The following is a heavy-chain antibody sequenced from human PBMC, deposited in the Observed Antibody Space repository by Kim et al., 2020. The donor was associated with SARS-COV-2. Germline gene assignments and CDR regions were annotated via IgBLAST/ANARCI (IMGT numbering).Heavy chain of an antibody. D-gene: IGHD3-9*01. Sequence: TNDNPSHKSRVTISVDTSKNQFSLKLSSVTAADTAVYYCARGSTIFEFDPWGQGTLVTVSS. J-gene: IGHJ5*02. CDR3: ARGSTIFEFDP. V-gene: IGHV4-34*01. CDR2: T.